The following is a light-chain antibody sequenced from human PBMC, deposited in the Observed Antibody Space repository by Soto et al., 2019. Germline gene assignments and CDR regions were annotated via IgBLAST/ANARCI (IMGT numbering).Light chain of an antibody. CDR2: GAS. V-gene: IGKV3-20*01. Sequence: EIVLTQSPGTLSLSPGERATLSCRASQSVSSSSLAWYQQKPGQAPRLLIYGASSRATGIPDRFSGSGSGTDFTLTISRLEPEDFAVYYCPLYGRSTMYTFGQGTRLEIK. CDR1: QSVSSSS. CDR3: PLYGRSTMYT. J-gene: IGKJ2*01.